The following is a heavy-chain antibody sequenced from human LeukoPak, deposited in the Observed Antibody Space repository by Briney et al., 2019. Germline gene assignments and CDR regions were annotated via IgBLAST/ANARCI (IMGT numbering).Heavy chain of an antibody. CDR1: GGSFSGYY. V-gene: IGHV4-34*01. Sequence: SETLSLTCAVYGGSFSGYYWSWIRQPPGKGLEWIGEINHSGSTNYNPSLKSRVTISVDMSKNQFSLKLSSVTAADTAVYYCARGLPAVTTAEGTDYWGQGTLVTVSS. D-gene: IGHD4-11*01. CDR3: ARGLPAVTTAEGTDY. CDR2: INHSGST. J-gene: IGHJ4*02.